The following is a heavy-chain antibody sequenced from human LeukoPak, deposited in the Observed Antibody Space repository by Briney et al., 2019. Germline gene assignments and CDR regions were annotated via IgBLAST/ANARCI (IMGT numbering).Heavy chain of an antibody. CDR1: GFTFRNYA. CDR3: AKNAAGESSSWYYYYGMDV. Sequence: GGSLRLSCAASGFTFRNYAMSWVRQAPGKGLEWVSGMSRSGDSTDYAASVKGRFTISRDNSKNTLYLQMNSLRVEDTAVYYCAKNAAGESSSWYYYYGMDVWGQGTTVTVSS. J-gene: IGHJ6*02. D-gene: IGHD6-13*01. V-gene: IGHV3-23*01. CDR2: MSRSGDST.